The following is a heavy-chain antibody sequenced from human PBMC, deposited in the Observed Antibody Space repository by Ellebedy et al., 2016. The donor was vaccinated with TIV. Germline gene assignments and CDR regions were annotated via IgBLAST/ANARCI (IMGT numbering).Heavy chain of an antibody. CDR3: GSSSRGYSGVYMDV. CDR2: VSGSGGGT. V-gene: IGHV3-23*01. D-gene: IGHD5-12*01. CDR1: GFTFSTYA. Sequence: PGGSLRLSCAASGFTFSTYAMSWVRQAPGKGLEWVSGVSGSGGGTHHADSVKGRFTISRDKSKNTLYLQMNSLRVEDTAVYYCGSSSRGYSGVYMDVWGQGTTVTVSS. J-gene: IGHJ6*02.